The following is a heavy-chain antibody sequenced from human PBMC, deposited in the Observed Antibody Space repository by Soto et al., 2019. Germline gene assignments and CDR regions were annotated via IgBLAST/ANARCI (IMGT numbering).Heavy chain of an antibody. CDR2: IYYSGST. J-gene: IGHJ4*02. D-gene: IGHD3-10*01. V-gene: IGHV4-39*07. CDR3: ARDDRTPDYYGSGSYSYYLDY. CDR1: GGSISSSSYY. Sequence: SETLSLTCTVSGGSISSSSYYWGWIRQPPGKGLEWIGSIYYSGSTYYNPSLKSRVTISVDTSKNQFSLKLSSVTAADTAVYYCARDDRTPDYYGSGSYSYYLDYWGQGTLVTVSS.